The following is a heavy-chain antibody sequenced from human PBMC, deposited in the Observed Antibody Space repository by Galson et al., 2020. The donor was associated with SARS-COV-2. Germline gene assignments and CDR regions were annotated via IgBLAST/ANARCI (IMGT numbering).Heavy chain of an antibody. D-gene: IGHD3-22*01. Sequence: GESLKISCAASGFTVSSNYMSWVRQAPGKGLAWVSVIYSGGSTYYADSVKGRFTISRDNSKNTLYLQMNSLRAEDTAVYYCASGYYDNLVWGKGTTVTVSS. CDR3: ASGYYDNLV. J-gene: IGHJ6*04. CDR2: IYSGGST. CDR1: GFTVSSNY. V-gene: IGHV3-66*02.